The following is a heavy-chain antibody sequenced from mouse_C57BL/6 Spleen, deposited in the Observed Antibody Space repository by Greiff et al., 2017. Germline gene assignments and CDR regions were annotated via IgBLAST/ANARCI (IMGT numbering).Heavy chain of an antibody. Sequence: VKLQQPGAELVKPGASVKMSCKASGYTFTSYWITWVKQRPGQGLEWIGDIYPGSGSTNYNEKFKSKATLTVDTSSSTAYMQLSSLTSEDSAVYYCANIYDGYSYFDYWGQGTTLTVSS. V-gene: IGHV1-55*01. CDR1: GYTFTSYW. CDR2: IYPGSGST. J-gene: IGHJ2*01. CDR3: ANIYDGYSYFDY. D-gene: IGHD2-3*01.